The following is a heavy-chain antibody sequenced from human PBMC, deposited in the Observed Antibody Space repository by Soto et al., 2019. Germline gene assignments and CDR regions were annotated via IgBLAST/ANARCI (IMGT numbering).Heavy chain of an antibody. J-gene: IGHJ4*02. Sequence: QVQLVQSGAEVEKPGASVKVSCKASGYTFTSYYMHWVRQAPGQGLEWMGIINPSGGSTTYAQKFQGRVDMTRATSTSTVYMELSSLRSEDTAVYYCARDHPPNYDFWGGSRFDYWGQGTLVTVSS. CDR1: GYTFTSYY. CDR2: INPSGGST. V-gene: IGHV1-46*01. CDR3: ARDHPPNYDFWGGSRFDY. D-gene: IGHD3-3*01.